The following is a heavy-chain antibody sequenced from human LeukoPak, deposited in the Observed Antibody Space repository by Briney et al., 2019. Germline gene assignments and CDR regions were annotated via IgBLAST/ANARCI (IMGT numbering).Heavy chain of an antibody. D-gene: IGHD2-21*01. CDR3: ARVRIAPQTADGDFDI. CDR1: GGSISSGGHY. J-gene: IGHJ3*02. Sequence: KASETLSLTCTVSGGSISSGGHYWSWIRQHPGKGLEWIGNIYYSGSTYYNPSLKSRLTISVDTSKNQFSLKLNSVTAADTAVYYCARVRIAPQTADGDFDIWGQGIMVTVSS. CDR2: IYYSGST. V-gene: IGHV4-31*03.